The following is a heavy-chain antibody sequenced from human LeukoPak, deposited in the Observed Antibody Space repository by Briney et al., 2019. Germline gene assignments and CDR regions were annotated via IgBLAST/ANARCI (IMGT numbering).Heavy chain of an antibody. J-gene: IGHJ4*02. CDR1: GYTFTRYY. CDR2: INPNRGGT. V-gene: IGHV1-2*02. Sequence: VASVKVSCKASGYTFTRYYMHWVGPAPGQGLEWMGWINPNRGGTNYAQKFQGRVTMTRDTSISTAHMELSRLGSDDTAVYSCARGLEYSYAIDWVRGTLVTVSS. D-gene: IGHD5-18*01. CDR3: ARGLEYSYAID.